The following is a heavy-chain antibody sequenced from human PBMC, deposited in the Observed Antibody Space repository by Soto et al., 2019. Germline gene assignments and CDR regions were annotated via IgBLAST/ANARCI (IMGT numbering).Heavy chain of an antibody. J-gene: IGHJ6*02. Sequence: QSQTLSLTCAVYGGSFSGYYWSWIRQPPGKGLEWIGEINHSGSTNYNPSLKSRVTISVDTSKNQFSLKLSSVTAADTAVYYCARGIQLWHNYYYYGMDVWGQGTTVTVSS. D-gene: IGHD5-18*01. V-gene: IGHV4-34*01. CDR2: INHSGST. CDR1: GGSFSGYY. CDR3: ARGIQLWHNYYYYGMDV.